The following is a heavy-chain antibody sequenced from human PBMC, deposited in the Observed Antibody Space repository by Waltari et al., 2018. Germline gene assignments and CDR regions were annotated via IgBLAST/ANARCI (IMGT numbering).Heavy chain of an antibody. CDR1: GFTFRSDA. CDR3: ASSLYGDYTQIWGRVFDY. J-gene: IGHJ4*02. V-gene: IGHV3-23*01. Sequence: VQLLESGGGLVQSGGSLRRSCAASGFTFRSDAMNGVRRAPGKGLEVVSVISGSCGITDYADSVKGRFTISRDNSKNTLYLQMNNLRVEDTAVYYCASSLYGDYTQIWGRVFDYWGQGTLVTVSS. CDR2: ISGSCGIT. D-gene: IGHD4-17*01.